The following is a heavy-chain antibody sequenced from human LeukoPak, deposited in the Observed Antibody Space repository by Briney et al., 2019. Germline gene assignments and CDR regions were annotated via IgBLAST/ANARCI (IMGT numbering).Heavy chain of an antibody. Sequence: GGSLRLSCAASGFTFSSYSMNWVRQAPGKGLEWVSSISSSSSYIYYADSVKGRFTISRDNAKNSLYLQMNSLRAEDTAVYYCASVEGIVGAAHWGQGTLVTVSS. V-gene: IGHV3-21*01. CDR1: GFTFSSYS. CDR3: ASVEGIVGAAH. D-gene: IGHD1-26*01. J-gene: IGHJ4*02. CDR2: ISSSSSYI.